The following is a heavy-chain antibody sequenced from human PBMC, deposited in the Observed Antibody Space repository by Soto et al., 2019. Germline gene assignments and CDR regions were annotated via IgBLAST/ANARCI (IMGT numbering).Heavy chain of an antibody. Sequence: GGSLRLSCAASGFTFSSYGMHWVRQAPGKGLEWVAVISYDGSNKYYADSVEGRFTISRDNSKNTLYLQMNSLRAEDTAVYYCAKDLQQWLVIHLFDYWGQGTLVTVSS. CDR2: ISYDGSNK. J-gene: IGHJ4*02. CDR1: GFTFSSYG. CDR3: AKDLQQWLVIHLFDY. V-gene: IGHV3-30*18. D-gene: IGHD6-19*01.